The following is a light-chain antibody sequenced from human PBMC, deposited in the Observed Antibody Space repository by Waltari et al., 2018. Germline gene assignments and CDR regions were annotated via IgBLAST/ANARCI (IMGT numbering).Light chain of an antibody. CDR1: QSIGRY. J-gene: IGKJ1*01. CDR2: HAS. CDR3: QKYESLPAT. Sequence: EIVLTQSPGTLSLSPGESATLSCRASQSIGRYLAWYQQKPGQAPRLLMSHASSRATGIPDRFSGSGAGTDFSLTISRLEPEDFAVYYCQKYESLPATFGQGTKVEIK. V-gene: IGKV3-20*01.